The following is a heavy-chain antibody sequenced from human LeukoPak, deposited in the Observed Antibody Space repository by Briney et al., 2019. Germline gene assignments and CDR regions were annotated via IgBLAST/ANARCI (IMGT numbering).Heavy chain of an antibody. D-gene: IGHD2-2*01. J-gene: IGHJ3*02. Sequence: SETLSLTCAVYGGSFSGYYWSWIRQPPGKGLEWIGEINHSGSTNYNLSLKSRVTISVDTSKNQFSLKLSSVTAADTAVYYCARDDLYCSSTSCPVHAFDIWGQGTMVTVPS. V-gene: IGHV4-34*01. CDR1: GGSFSGYY. CDR2: INHSGST. CDR3: ARDDLYCSSTSCPVHAFDI.